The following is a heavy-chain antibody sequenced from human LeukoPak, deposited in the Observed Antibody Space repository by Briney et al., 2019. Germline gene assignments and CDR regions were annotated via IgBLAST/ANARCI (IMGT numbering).Heavy chain of an antibody. Sequence: ASVKVSCKASGYTFTGYYIHWVRQAPGQGLEWMGWINPNSGVTIYAQKFQGRVTMTRDTSITTAYMELSRLRFDDTAVYFCARESDYCSGGSCYENWFDPWGQGTLVTVSS. J-gene: IGHJ5*02. CDR3: ARESDYCSGGSCYENWFDP. D-gene: IGHD2-15*01. CDR2: INPNSGVT. CDR1: GYTFTGYY. V-gene: IGHV1-2*02.